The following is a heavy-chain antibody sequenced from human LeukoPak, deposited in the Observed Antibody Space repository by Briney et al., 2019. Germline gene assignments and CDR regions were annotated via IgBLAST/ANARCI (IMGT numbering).Heavy chain of an antibody. Sequence: GASVKVSSKASGYTFTVYYMHWVRQAPGQGLEWMGWINPNSGGTNYAQKFQGRVTMTRDTSISTAYMELSRLRSDDTAVYYCARDKEYYYDSSGYPNRIFDPWGQGTLVTVSS. D-gene: IGHD3-22*01. J-gene: IGHJ5*02. CDR2: INPNSGGT. CDR1: GYTFTVYY. V-gene: IGHV1-2*02. CDR3: ARDKEYYYDSSGYPNRIFDP.